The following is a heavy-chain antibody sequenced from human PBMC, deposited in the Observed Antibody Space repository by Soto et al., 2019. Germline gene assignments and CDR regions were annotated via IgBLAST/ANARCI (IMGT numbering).Heavy chain of an antibody. Sequence: SVTLPFTCTVSGGSVGSGSYYWSWIRQPPGKGLEWIGYIYYSGSTNYNPSLKSRVTISVDTSKNQFSLKLSSVTAADTAVYYCARRYGPGFDYWGQRTLVTVSS. CDR1: GGSVGSGSYY. D-gene: IGHD4-17*01. CDR2: IYYSGST. CDR3: ARRYGPGFDY. V-gene: IGHV4-61*01. J-gene: IGHJ4*01.